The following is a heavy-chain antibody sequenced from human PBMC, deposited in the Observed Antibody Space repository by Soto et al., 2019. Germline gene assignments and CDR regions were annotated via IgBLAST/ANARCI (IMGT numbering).Heavy chain of an antibody. V-gene: IGHV3-53*01. CDR1: GRSVSDNY. CDR3: VSCIPSWVFDY. Sequence: LRLSCGASGRSVSDNYMGWVRQAPGRGLEWVSVMYAGGDTHYADSVTGRFTISRDKSENTLYLQMNSLRGEETGVYSCVSCIPSWVFDYWGLGTLVTVSS. J-gene: IGHJ4*01. CDR2: MYAGGDT. D-gene: IGHD2-21*01.